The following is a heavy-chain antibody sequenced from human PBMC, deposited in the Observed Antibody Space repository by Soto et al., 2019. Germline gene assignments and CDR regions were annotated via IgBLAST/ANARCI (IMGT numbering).Heavy chain of an antibody. CDR1: GDSFSAFY. CDR3: EREGGGATANLDHYYFYMDV. V-gene: IGHV1-2*02. J-gene: IGHJ6*03. Sequence: QVHLVQSGAEVKKPGASVKVSCKTSGDSFSAFYLHWVRQAPGQGLEWLGWINPNGGATKYAQKFRGRVAMTRDTSIRTIYLELRRLRSDDTVIYCCEREGGGATANLDHYYFYMDVWFQETTVTVSS. CDR2: INPNGGAT. D-gene: IGHD1-26*01.